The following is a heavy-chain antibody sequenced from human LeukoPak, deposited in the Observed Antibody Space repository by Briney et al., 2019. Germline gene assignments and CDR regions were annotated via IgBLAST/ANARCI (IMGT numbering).Heavy chain of an antibody. D-gene: IGHD2-15*01. CDR3: ARDGRVDWYFDL. CDR1: GYTFTSYY. CDR2: INPSGGST. J-gene: IGHJ2*01. V-gene: IGHV1-46*01. Sequence: ASVKVSCKASGYTFTSYYMHWVRQAPGQGLEWMGIINPSGGSTSYAQKFQGRVTMTTDTSTSTAYMEVRSLRSDDTAVYYCARDGRVDWYFDLWGRGTLVTVSS.